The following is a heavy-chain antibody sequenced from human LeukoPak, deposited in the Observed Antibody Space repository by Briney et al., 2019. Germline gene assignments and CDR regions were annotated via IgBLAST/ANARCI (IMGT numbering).Heavy chain of an antibody. J-gene: IGHJ4*02. CDR2: IYYTGAT. CDR3: ARAKRYFDWLSHFDY. D-gene: IGHD3-9*01. V-gene: IGHV4-59*01. Sequence: SETLSLTCTVSGGSIGTNYWTWIRQPPGKGLEYIGYIYYTGATNYNPSLKSRVTISVDTSKNQFSLKLSSVTAADTAVYYCARAKRYFDWLSHFDYWGQGTLVTVSS. CDR1: GGSIGTNY.